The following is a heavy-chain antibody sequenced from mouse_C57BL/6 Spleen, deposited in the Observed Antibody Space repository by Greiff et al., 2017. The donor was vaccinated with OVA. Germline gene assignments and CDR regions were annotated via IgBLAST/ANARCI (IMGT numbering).Heavy chain of an antibody. CDR1: GYTFTSYW. Sequence: QVRLQQPGAELVMPGASVKLSCKASGYTFTSYWMHWVKQRPGQGLEWIGEIDPSDSYTNYNQKFKGKSTLTVDKSSSTAYMQLSSLTSEDSAVYYCARGTVVEFYFDYWGQGTTLTVSS. J-gene: IGHJ2*01. CDR3: ARGTVVEFYFDY. D-gene: IGHD1-1*01. V-gene: IGHV1-69*01. CDR2: IDPSDSYT.